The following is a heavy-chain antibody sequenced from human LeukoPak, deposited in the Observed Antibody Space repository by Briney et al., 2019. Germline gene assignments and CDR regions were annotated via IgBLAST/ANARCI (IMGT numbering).Heavy chain of an antibody. D-gene: IGHD2/OR15-2a*01. CDR2: IYSGGST. V-gene: IGHV3-53*01. Sequence: GGSLRLSCAAPGFTVSSNYMSWVRQAPGKGLEWVSVIYSGGSTYYADSVKGRFTISRDNSKNTLYLQMNSLRAEDTAVYYCARRISPSGCDYWGQGTLVTVSS. J-gene: IGHJ4*02. CDR3: ARRISPSGCDY. CDR1: GFTVSSNY.